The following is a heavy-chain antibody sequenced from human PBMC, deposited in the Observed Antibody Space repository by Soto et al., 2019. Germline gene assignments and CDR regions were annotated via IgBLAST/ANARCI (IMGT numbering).Heavy chain of an antibody. Sequence: EVPLLESGGGLVQPGGSLRLSCAASGFTFSSYAMSWVRQAPGKGLEGVSAISGSGGSTYYADSVKGRFTISRDNSKNTLYLQMNSRRAEDTAVYYCAKDFGGISSSIRYWGQGTLVTVSS. V-gene: IGHV3-23*01. CDR3: AKDFGGISSSIRY. CDR2: ISGSGGST. CDR1: GFTFSSYA. J-gene: IGHJ4*02. D-gene: IGHD6-6*01.